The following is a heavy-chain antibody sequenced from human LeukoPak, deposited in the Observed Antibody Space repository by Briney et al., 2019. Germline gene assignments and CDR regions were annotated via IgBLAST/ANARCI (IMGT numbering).Heavy chain of an antibody. CDR2: IYSGGST. D-gene: IGHD3-10*01. J-gene: IGHJ6*02. CDR1: GFTVSSNY. Sequence: QTGGSLRLSCAASGFTVSSNYMSWVRQAPGKGLEWVSVIYSGGSTYYADSVKGRFTISRDNFKNTLYLQMNSLRAEDTAVYYCARADYYGSGSYYGMDVWGQGTTVTVSS. V-gene: IGHV3-66*01. CDR3: ARADYYGSGSYYGMDV.